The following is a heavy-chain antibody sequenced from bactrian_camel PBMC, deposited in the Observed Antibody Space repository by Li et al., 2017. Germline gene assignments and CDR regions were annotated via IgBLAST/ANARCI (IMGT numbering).Heavy chain of an antibody. J-gene: IGHJ4*01. CDR2: ISPDGST. D-gene: IGHD2*01. V-gene: IGHV3S63*01. CDR1: GFTLDDPP. CDR3: ATGLRPYCSGVYCYTHYDY. Sequence: QLVESGGGSVQAGGSLRLSCTASGFTLDDPPVGWYRQAPGDKCEMVARISPDGSTYYVDSVKGRFTISRDDAKLTVFLQMNALKPADTAVYHCATGLRPYCSGVYCYTHYDYWGQGTQVTVS.